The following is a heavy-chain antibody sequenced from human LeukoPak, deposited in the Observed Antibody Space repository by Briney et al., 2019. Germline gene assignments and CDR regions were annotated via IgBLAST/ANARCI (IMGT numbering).Heavy chain of an antibody. CDR3: ARDRGTGTIFFDY. D-gene: IGHD3-10*01. J-gene: IGHJ4*02. CDR2: TYYRSKWYN. V-gene: IGHV6-1*01. CDR1: GDSVSTNTAA. Sequence: SQTLSFTCAISGDSVSTNTAAWNWLRQSPSRGLEWLGRTYYRSKWYNDYALSVKSRITINLDTSKNQFFLQLSSVTPEDTAVYYCARDRGTGTIFFDYWGQGSLFTVSS.